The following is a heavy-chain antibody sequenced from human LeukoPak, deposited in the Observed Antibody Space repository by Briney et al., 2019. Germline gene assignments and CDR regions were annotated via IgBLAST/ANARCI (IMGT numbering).Heavy chain of an antibody. D-gene: IGHD5-24*01. V-gene: IGHV4-34*01. Sequence: SETLSLTCAVYGGSFSCYYWSWLRQPPGQGLEWIGEINHSGSTNYNPSLKSRVTISVDTSKNQFSLKLSSVTAADTAVYYCASVNRDGYKRYDYWGQGTLVTVSS. CDR3: ASVNRDGYKRYDY. CDR2: INHSGST. CDR1: GGSFSCYY. J-gene: IGHJ4*02.